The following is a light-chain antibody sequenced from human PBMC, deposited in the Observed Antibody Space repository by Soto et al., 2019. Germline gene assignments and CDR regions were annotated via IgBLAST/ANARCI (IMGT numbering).Light chain of an antibody. CDR1: SSDVGNYNL. CDR3: SSYAGSNKSV. CDR2: EGN. V-gene: IGLV2-14*02. Sequence: QSALTQPASVSGSPGQSITISCTGTSSDVGNYNLVSWYQQHPGKAPKLMIYEGNKRPSGVPDRFSGSKSGNTASLTVSGLQPEDEADYYCSSYAGSNKSVFGTGTKLTVL. J-gene: IGLJ1*01.